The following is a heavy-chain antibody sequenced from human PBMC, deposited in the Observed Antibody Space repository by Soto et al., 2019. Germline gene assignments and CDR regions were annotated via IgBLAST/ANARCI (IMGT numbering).Heavy chain of an antibody. V-gene: IGHV3-33*01. CDR1: GFTFNTYS. J-gene: IGHJ4*02. Sequence: GGSLRLSCEASGFTFNTYSMHWVRQPPGKGLEWLAAIWYDGTQKYYADSVKGRFIISRDNSKKTLYLEMNSLRAEDTAVYYCARAGGTTVTGLWHFDSWRQGTLVTVSS. CDR2: IWYDGTQK. CDR3: ARAGGTTVTGLWHFDS. D-gene: IGHD4-17*01.